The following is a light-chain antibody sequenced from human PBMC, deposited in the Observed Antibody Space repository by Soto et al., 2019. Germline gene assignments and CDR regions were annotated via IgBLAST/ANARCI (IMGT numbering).Light chain of an antibody. CDR3: QQYGSSPPYT. J-gene: IGKJ2*01. V-gene: IGKV3-20*01. CDR2: GSS. Sequence: EVVLTQSPGTLSLSPGDRATLSCRASQSVSNNYFAWYQQKPGQAPRLLIFGSSDRATGIPDRFSSSGSGTDFTLTISRLEPEDFAVYYCQQYGSSPPYTFGQGTKLEIK. CDR1: QSVSNNY.